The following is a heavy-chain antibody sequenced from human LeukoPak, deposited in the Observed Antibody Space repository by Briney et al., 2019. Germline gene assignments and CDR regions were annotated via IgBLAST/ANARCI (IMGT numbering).Heavy chain of an antibody. V-gene: IGHV3-74*01. CDR3: ARHIAGDAFDI. CDR2: ITGDGTGA. J-gene: IGHJ3*02. D-gene: IGHD2-21*01. CDR1: GFTFSNYW. Sequence: GGSVRLSCAASGFTFSNYWMHWVRQAPGEGLVWVSRITGDGTGANYAGSVKGRFTISRDNAKNVLFMQMNSLRAEDTAVYYCARHIAGDAFDIWGQGTMVTVSS.